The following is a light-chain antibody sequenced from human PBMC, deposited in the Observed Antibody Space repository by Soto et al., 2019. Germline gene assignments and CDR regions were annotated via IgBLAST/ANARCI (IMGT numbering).Light chain of an antibody. V-gene: IGKV3-15*01. CDR3: QPYNNWPQT. J-gene: IGKJ1*01. CDR2: GAS. CDR1: QSVSSN. Sequence: IVLTQSPATLSVSPGERATLSCRASQSVSSNLAWYQQKPGQAPRLLIYGASTRATGIPARFSGSGSGTEFTLTISSLQPEDFEVYYCQPYNNWPQTFGQGTK.